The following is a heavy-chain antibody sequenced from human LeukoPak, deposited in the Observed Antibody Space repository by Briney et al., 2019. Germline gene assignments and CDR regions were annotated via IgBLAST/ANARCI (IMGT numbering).Heavy chain of an antibody. CDR3: ARVSSSWYQDWYFDL. Sequence: NPSGTLSLTCTVSGGSISSYDWSWIRQPAGKGLEWIGRTYTSGSTNYNPSLKSRVTMSVDMSKNQFSLKLSSMIAADTAVYYCARVSSSWYQDWYFDLWGRGTLVTVPS. D-gene: IGHD6-13*01. CDR2: TYTSGST. V-gene: IGHV4-4*07. J-gene: IGHJ2*01. CDR1: GGSISSYD.